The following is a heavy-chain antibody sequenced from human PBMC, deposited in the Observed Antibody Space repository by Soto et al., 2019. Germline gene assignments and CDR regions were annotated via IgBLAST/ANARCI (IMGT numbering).Heavy chain of an antibody. Sequence: ASVKVSCKVSGYTLTELSMHWVRQAPGKGLEWMGGFDPEDGETIYAQKFQGRVTMTEDTSTDTAYMELSSLRSEDTAVYYCATVISSGYDEYYGMDVWGQGTTVTVSS. CDR1: GYTLTELS. V-gene: IGHV1-24*01. J-gene: IGHJ6*02. D-gene: IGHD5-12*01. CDR3: ATVISSGYDEYYGMDV. CDR2: FDPEDGET.